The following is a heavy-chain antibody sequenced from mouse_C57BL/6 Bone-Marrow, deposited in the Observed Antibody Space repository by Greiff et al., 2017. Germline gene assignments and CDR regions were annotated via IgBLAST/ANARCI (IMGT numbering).Heavy chain of an antibody. V-gene: IGHV14-4*01. CDR2: INPETGGT. Sequence: VQLQQSGAELVRPGASVKLSCTASGFNITDDYMHWVKQRPEQGLEWIGWINPETGGTSYASKFQGKATITVDTSSNTAYLQLSSLTSEDTAVYYCTTDCYGRSLYYVDYWGQGTTLTVSS. CDR1: GFNITDDY. J-gene: IGHJ2*01. CDR3: TTDCYGRSLYYVDY. D-gene: IGHD1-1*01.